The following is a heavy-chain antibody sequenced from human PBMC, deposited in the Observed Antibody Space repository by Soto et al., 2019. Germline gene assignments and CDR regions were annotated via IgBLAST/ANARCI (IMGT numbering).Heavy chain of an antibody. V-gene: IGHV3-64D*06. CDR2: ISSNGGST. CDR3: VKDQGGYSGYVFDY. J-gene: IGHJ4*02. Sequence: PGGSLRLSCSASGFTFSSYATHWVRQAPGKGLEYVSAISSNGGSTYYADSVKGRFTISRDNSKNTLYLQMSSLRAEDTAVYYCVKDQGGYSGYVFDYWGQGTLVTVSS. CDR1: GFTFSSYA. D-gene: IGHD5-12*01.